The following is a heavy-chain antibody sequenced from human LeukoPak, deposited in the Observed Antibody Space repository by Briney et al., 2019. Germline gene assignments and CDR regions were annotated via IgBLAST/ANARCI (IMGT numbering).Heavy chain of an antibody. CDR1: GGSFSGYY. CDR3: ARGLKGSYYSDFDY. CDR2: INHSGST. V-gene: IGHV4-34*01. D-gene: IGHD3-10*01. Sequence: PSETLSLTCAVYGGSFSGYYWSWIRQPPGKGLEWIGEINHSGSTNHNPSLKSRVTISVDTSKNQFSLKLSSVTAADTAVYYCARGLKGSYYSDFDYWGQGTLVTVSS. J-gene: IGHJ4*02.